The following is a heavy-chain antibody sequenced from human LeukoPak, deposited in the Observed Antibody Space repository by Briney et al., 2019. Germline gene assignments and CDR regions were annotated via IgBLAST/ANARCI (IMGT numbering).Heavy chain of an antibody. Sequence: SETLSLTCAVYGGSFSGYYWSWIRQPPGKGLEWIGEINHSGSTNYNPSLKSRVTMSVDTSKNQFSLKLSSVTAADTAVYYCARVVAGTTFDYWGQGTLVTVSS. CDR1: GGSFSGYY. J-gene: IGHJ4*02. V-gene: IGHV4-34*01. CDR3: ARVVAGTTFDY. CDR2: INHSGST. D-gene: IGHD6-19*01.